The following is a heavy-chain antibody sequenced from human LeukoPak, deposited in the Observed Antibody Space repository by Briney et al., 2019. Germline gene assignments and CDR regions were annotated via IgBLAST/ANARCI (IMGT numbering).Heavy chain of an antibody. CDR3: ARRPLTFGGPVDY. D-gene: IGHD3-16*01. V-gene: IGHV4-39*01. CDR1: GGSISSSSYY. J-gene: IGHJ4*02. Sequence: PSETLSLTCTVSGGSISSSSYYWGWIRQPPGKGLVWIGSIYYSGSTYYDPSLKSRVTISVDTSKNQFSLKLSSVTAADTAVYYCARRPLTFGGPVDYWGQGTLVTVSS. CDR2: IYYSGST.